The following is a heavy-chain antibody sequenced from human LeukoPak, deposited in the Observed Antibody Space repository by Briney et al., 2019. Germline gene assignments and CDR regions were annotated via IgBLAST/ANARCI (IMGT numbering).Heavy chain of an antibody. CDR2: ISGSGGST. CDR1: GFTLSSYA. D-gene: IGHD3-10*01. V-gene: IGHV3-23*01. CDR3: AKDRLHYYGSGSYDY. J-gene: IGHJ4*02. Sequence: GGSLRLSCAASGFTLSSYAMSWVRQAPGKGLEWVSAISGSGGSTYYADSVKGRFTISRDNSKNTLYLQMNSLRAEDTAVYYCAKDRLHYYGSGSYDYWGQGTLVTVSS.